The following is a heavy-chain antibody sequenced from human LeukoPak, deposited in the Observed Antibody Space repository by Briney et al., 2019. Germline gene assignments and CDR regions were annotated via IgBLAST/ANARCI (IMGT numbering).Heavy chain of an antibody. CDR3: AKPSSGYTSFHI. CDR2: ISSSGGST. Sequence: PGGSLRLSCAASGFIFTSYAMSWVRQAPGEGLEWVSAISSSGGSTYYADSMKGRFTISRDNSKKMLYLQMSSLRAEDTAVYYCAKPSSGYTSFHIWGQGTMVTVSS. D-gene: IGHD3-22*01. CDR1: GFIFTSYA. V-gene: IGHV3-23*01. J-gene: IGHJ3*02.